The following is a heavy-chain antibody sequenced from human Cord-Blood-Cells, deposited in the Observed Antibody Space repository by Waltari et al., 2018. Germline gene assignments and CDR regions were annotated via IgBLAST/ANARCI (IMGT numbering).Heavy chain of an antibody. CDR3: ARLSSDCIGGSCYYFDY. D-gene: IGHD2-15*01. CDR2: IIPIFGTA. CDR1: GGTFTSYA. Sequence: QVQLVQSGAEVKKPGSSVKVSCTASGGTFTSYALRWVRPPPGQGLEWMGGIIPIFGTANYAQKFQGRVTITADESTSTAYMELSSLRSEDTAVYYCARLSSDCIGGSCYYFDYWGQGTLVTVSS. J-gene: IGHJ4*02. V-gene: IGHV1-69*12.